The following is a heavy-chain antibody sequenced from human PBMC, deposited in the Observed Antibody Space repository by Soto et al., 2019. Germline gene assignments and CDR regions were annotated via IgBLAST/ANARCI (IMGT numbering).Heavy chain of an antibody. V-gene: IGHV4-34*01. J-gene: IGHJ4*02. CDR3: ARGHRSSWYNY. CDR1: GGSFSGYY. CDR2: INHSGST. Sequence: TSETLSLTCAVYGGSFSGYYWSWIRQPPGKGLEWIGEINHSGSTNYNPSLKSRVTISVDTSKNQFSLKLSSVTAADTAVYYCARGHRSSWYNYWGQGTLVTVSS. D-gene: IGHD6-13*01.